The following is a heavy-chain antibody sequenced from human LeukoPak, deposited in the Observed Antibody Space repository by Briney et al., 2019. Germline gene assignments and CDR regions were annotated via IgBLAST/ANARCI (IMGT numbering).Heavy chain of an antibody. CDR3: ARRISTRRGETCSSTSCYFDY. CDR1: GFSISSGHF. CDR2: IFHSGIT. J-gene: IGHJ4*02. V-gene: IGHV4-38-2*01. Sequence: SSETLSLTCAVSGFSISSGHFWAWIRQSPGKGLEWIGSIFHSGITYYNPSLKSRITISVDTSKNQFSLRLSSVTAADTAVYYCARRISTRRGETCSSTSCYFDYWGQGTLVTVSS. D-gene: IGHD2-2*01.